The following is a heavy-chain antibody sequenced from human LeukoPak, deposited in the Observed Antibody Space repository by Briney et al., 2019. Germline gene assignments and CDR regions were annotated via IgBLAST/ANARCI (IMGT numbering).Heavy chain of an antibody. Sequence: GGSLRLSCAASGFTFNTFNTNWVRQAPGKGLEWVSSITSGGDYIYYADSVKGRFTTSRDNAKNSLSLQLNSLRVEDTAVYYCARGYYDVLAASYKWTPDYWGQGTLVTVSS. J-gene: IGHJ4*02. CDR2: ITSGGDYI. V-gene: IGHV3-21*01. CDR3: ARGYYDVLAASYKWTPDY. CDR1: GFTFNTFN. D-gene: IGHD3-9*01.